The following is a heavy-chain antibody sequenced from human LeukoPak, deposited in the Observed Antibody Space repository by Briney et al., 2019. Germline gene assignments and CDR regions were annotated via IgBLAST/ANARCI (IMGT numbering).Heavy chain of an antibody. V-gene: IGHV4-34*01. CDR2: INHSGST. Sequence: PGGSLRLSCADSQFTFNGSWMNWIRQPPGKGLEWIGEINHSGSTNYNPSLKSRVTISVDTSKNQFSLKLSSVTAADTAVYYCARGANYYDSSGYYFHYYYYMDVWGKGTTVTVSS. J-gene: IGHJ6*03. D-gene: IGHD3-22*01. CDR1: QFTFNGSW. CDR3: ARGANYYDSSGYYFHYYYYMDV.